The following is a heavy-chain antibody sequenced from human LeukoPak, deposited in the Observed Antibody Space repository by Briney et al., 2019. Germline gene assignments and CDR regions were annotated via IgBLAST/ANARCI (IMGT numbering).Heavy chain of an antibody. V-gene: IGHV3-23*01. CDR3: ATPHTGPGRGTNYPPHY. Sequence: GGSLRLSCAASGFTFSSYAMSWVRQAPGKGLEWVSRISASGGSTYYTDSVKGRFTISRDNSKNTLYLQMNSLRAEDTALYYCATPHTGPGRGTNYPPHYWGQGTLVTVSS. CDR1: GFTFSSYA. D-gene: IGHD3-10*01. CDR2: ISASGGST. J-gene: IGHJ4*02.